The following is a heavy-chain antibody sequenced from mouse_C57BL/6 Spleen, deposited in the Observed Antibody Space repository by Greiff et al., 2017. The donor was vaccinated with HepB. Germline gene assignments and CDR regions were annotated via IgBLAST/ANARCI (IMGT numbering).Heavy chain of an antibody. Sequence: EVQLVESGPGLVKPSQSLSLTCSVTGYSITSGYYWNWIRQFPGNKLEWMGYISYDGSNNYNPSLKNRISITRDTSKNQFFLKLNSVTTEDTATYYCAREGSSYKYFDVWGTGTTVTVSS. CDR2: ISYDGSN. CDR1: GYSITSGYY. V-gene: IGHV3-6*01. J-gene: IGHJ1*03. CDR3: AREGSSYKYFDV. D-gene: IGHD1-1*01.